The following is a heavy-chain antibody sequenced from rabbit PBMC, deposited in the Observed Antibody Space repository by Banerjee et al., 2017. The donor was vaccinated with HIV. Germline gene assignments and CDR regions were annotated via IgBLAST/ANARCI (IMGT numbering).Heavy chain of an antibody. D-gene: IGHD4-2*01. V-gene: IGHV1S45*01. J-gene: IGHJ4*01. CDR2: IDVSSGST. CDR3: ARDQYAGDAGGGVGFNL. CDR1: GLDFSSRYW. Sequence: QEQLEESGGGLVKPGGTLTLTCTASGLDFSSRYWICWVRQAPGKGLEWIACIDVSSGSTHYASWAKGRFTISKASWTTVTLQMTSLAAADTASYFCARDQYAGDAGGGVGFNLWGPGTLVTVS.